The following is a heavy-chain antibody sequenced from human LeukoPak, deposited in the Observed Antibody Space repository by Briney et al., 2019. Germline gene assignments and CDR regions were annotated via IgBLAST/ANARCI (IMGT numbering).Heavy chain of an antibody. D-gene: IGHD4-23*01. J-gene: IGHJ3*02. CDR1: GYTFTSYG. V-gene: IGHV1-18*01. Sequence: ASGKVSCKASGYTFTSYGISWVRQAPGQGLEWRGWISAYNGNTNYAQKLQGRVTMTTDTSTSTAYMELRSLRSDDTAVYYCAREVGTVVTPNAFDIWGQGTMVTVSS. CDR2: ISAYNGNT. CDR3: AREVGTVVTPNAFDI.